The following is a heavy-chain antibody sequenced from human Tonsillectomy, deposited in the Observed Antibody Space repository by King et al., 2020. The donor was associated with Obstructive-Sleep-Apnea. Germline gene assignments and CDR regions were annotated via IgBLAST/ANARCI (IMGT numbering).Heavy chain of an antibody. CDR1: GLTFANAW. D-gene: IGHD4-17*01. Sequence: VQLVESGGGLVKPGESLRLSCAASGLTFANAWMSWVRPTSGKGLEWVGLIKSKVDGGTTDYSAPVTGRLPISRDDLRNTLYLQMNSLMIEDSAVYYCTTDPGDYPDYWGQGTLVTVSS. J-gene: IGHJ4*02. CDR3: TTDPGDYPDY. CDR2: IKSKVDGGTT. V-gene: IGHV3-15*01.